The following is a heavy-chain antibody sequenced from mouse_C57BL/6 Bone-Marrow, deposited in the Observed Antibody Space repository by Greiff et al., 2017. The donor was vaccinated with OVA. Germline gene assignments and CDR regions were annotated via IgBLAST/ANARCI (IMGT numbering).Heavy chain of an antibody. Sequence: VQLKQSGAELARPGASVKLSCKASGYTFTSYGISWVKQRTGQGLEWIGEIYPRSGNTYYNEKFKGKATLTADKSSSTAYMELRSLTSEDSAVYYCARDSDQSSWFADWGKGTLVTVSA. V-gene: IGHV1-81*01. CDR3: ARDSDQSSWFAD. CDR1: GYTFTSYG. CDR2: IYPRSGNT. D-gene: IGHD2-12*01. J-gene: IGHJ3*01.